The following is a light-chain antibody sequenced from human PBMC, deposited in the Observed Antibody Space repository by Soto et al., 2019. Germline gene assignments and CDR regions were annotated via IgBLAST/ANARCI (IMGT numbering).Light chain of an antibody. CDR2: DAS. J-gene: IGKJ4*01. CDR3: QQRSNWPLT. V-gene: IGKV3-11*01. Sequence: EIVLTQSPATLSLSPGERATLSCRASQSVSSYFARYQQKPGQAPRLLIYDASNRATGTPDRFSGSGSGTDFTLTISSLEPEDFAVYYCQQRSNWPLTFGGGTKVEMK. CDR1: QSVSSY.